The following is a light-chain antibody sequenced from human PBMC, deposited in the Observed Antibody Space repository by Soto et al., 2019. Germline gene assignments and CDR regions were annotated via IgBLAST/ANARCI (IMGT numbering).Light chain of an antibody. Sequence: DIQMTQSPSSLSASVGDRVTITCRASETINTYLNWYQQKPGKVPKLLIYAASSLQSGVPSRFSGSGSGTDFTLTISGRQPEDFATYFCQHSYRSPHSFGQGTNVDIK. J-gene: IGKJ1*01. CDR2: AAS. CDR3: QHSYRSPHS. CDR1: ETINTY. V-gene: IGKV1-39*01.